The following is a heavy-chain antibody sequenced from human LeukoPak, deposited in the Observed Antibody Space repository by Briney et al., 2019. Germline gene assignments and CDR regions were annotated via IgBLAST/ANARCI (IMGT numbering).Heavy chain of an antibody. D-gene: IGHD2-21*02. Sequence: PSETLSLTCTVSGGSVSSGSYYWSWIRQPPGKGLEWIGYIYYSGSTNYNPSLKSRVTISVDTSKNQFSLKLSSVTAADTAVYYCARAYCGGDCYFDHWGQGTLVTVSS. V-gene: IGHV4-61*01. CDR1: GGSVSSGSYY. CDR3: ARAYCGGDCYFDH. J-gene: IGHJ4*02. CDR2: IYYSGST.